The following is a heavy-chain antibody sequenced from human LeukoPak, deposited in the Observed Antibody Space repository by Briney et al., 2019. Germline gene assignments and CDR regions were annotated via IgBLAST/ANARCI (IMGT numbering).Heavy chain of an antibody. V-gene: IGHV1-24*01. CDR1: GYTLTELS. Sequence: GASVKVSCKVSGYTLTELSMHWVRQAPGKGLEWMGGFDPEDGETTYAQKFQGRVTMTEDTSTDTAYMELSSLRSEDTAVHYCATTKTMIAAVDIWGQGTMVTVSS. D-gene: IGHD3-22*01. CDR3: ATTKTMIAAVDI. J-gene: IGHJ3*02. CDR2: FDPEDGET.